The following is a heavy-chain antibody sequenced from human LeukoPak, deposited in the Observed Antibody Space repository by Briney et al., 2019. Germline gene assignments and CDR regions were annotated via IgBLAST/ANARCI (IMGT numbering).Heavy chain of an antibody. CDR2: IYYSGST. V-gene: IGHV4-31*03. Sequence: SETLSLTCTVSGGSISSGGYYWSWIRQHPGKGLEWIGYIYYSGSTYYNPSLKSRVTISVDTSKNQFSLKLSSVTAADTAVYYCARDGSGYDTDYWGQGTLVTVSS. CDR1: GGSISSGGYY. D-gene: IGHD5-12*01. J-gene: IGHJ4*02. CDR3: ARDGSGYDTDY.